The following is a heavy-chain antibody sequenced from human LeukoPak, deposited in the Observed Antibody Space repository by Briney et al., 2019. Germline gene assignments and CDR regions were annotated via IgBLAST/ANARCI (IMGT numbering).Heavy chain of an antibody. Sequence: GGSLRLSCAASGFTFSSYGMHWVRQAPGKGLEWVAFIRYDGSNKYYADSVKGRFTISRDNSKNTLYLQMNSLRAEDTAVYYCAKDAAVADYYFDYWGQGTLVTASS. V-gene: IGHV3-30*02. CDR3: AKDAAVADYYFDY. J-gene: IGHJ4*02. D-gene: IGHD6-19*01. CDR2: IRYDGSNK. CDR1: GFTFSSYG.